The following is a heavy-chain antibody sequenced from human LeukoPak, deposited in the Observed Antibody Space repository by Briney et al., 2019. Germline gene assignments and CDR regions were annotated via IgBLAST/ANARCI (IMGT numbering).Heavy chain of an antibody. CDR3: ARLRARDVTFDI. Sequence: SETLSLTCTASGASISNSQYYWGWIRQPPGKGLEWIGIIYYSGSPYYNPSLKSRVTISIDTSKNQFSLNLDSVTASDTAVFYCARLRARDVTFDIWGQGTMVSVSS. CDR2: IYYSGSP. V-gene: IGHV4-39*01. D-gene: IGHD5-24*01. J-gene: IGHJ3*02. CDR1: GASISNSQYY.